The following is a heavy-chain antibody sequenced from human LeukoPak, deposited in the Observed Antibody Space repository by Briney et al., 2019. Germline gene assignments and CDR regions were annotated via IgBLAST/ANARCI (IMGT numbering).Heavy chain of an antibody. CDR3: ARGYDILTGHDY. V-gene: IGHV3-21*01. CDR2: ISSSSSYI. Sequence: GGSLRLSCAASGFTFSSYSMNWVRQAPGKGLEWVSSISSSSSYIYYADSVKGRFTISRDNAKNSLYLQMNSLRAEDTAVYYCARGYDILTGHDYWGQGTLVTVSS. D-gene: IGHD3-9*01. J-gene: IGHJ4*02. CDR1: GFTFSSYS.